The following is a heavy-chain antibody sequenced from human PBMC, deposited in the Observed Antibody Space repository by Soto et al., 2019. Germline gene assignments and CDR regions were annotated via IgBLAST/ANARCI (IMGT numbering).Heavy chain of an antibody. J-gene: IGHJ5*02. CDR3: ARDRGYRSGSFGS. CDR1: DGSISYYY. V-gene: IGHV4-4*07. CDR2: IYSDGTT. Sequence: LVTRSGTYIVSDGSISYYYVSWILQPAGKELEWIGRIYSDGTTNYNPSLKGRGTMSVDTSKKQISLKLTSVTAADTAMYYCARDRGYRSGSFGSWGQGVLVTVSS. D-gene: IGHD5-18*01.